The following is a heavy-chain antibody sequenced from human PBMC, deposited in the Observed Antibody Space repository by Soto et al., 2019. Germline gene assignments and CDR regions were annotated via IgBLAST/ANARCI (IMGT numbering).Heavy chain of an antibody. CDR1: GGSISSYY. V-gene: IGHV4-4*07. CDR3: AREWGYSSSWSLYYYGMDV. D-gene: IGHD6-13*01. J-gene: IGHJ6*02. Sequence: PSETLSLTCTVSGGSISSYYWSWIRQPAGKGLEWIGRIYTSGSTNYNPPLKSRVTMSVDTSKNQFSLKLSSVTAADTAVYYCAREWGYSSSWSLYYYGMDVWGQGTTVTVSS. CDR2: IYTSGST.